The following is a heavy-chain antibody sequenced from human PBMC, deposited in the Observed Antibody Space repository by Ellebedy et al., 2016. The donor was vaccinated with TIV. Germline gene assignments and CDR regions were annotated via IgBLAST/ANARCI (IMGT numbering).Heavy chain of an antibody. J-gene: IGHJ4*02. CDR3: ARAYDSSGYYSGLDY. CDR1: GGSFSGYY. D-gene: IGHD3-22*01. Sequence: MPSETLSLTCAVYGGSFSGYYWSWIRQPPGKGLEWIGEINHSGSTNYNPSLKSRVTISVDTSKNQFSLKLSSVTAADTAVYYCARAYDSSGYYSGLDYWGQGTLVTVSS. V-gene: IGHV4-34*01. CDR2: INHSGST.